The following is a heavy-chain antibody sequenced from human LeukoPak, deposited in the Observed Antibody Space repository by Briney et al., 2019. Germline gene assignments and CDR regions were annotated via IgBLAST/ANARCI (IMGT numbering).Heavy chain of an antibody. Sequence: GGSLRLSCAASGFSFSSYSMNWVRQAPGKGLEWVSSISSSRTYIYYADSVRGRFTISRDNSKNTLYLHMNSLRAEDTAVYYCARGVSGTFDMWGQGTMVTVSS. V-gene: IGHV3-21*04. CDR1: GFSFSSYS. CDR3: ARGVSGTFDM. J-gene: IGHJ3*02. CDR2: ISSSRTYI.